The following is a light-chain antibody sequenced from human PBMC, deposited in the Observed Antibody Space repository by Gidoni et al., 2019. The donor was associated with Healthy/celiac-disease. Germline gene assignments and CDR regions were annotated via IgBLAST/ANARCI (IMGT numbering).Light chain of an antibody. V-gene: IGKV3-20*01. CDR2: GAS. CDR1: QSVSSSY. Sequence: LTQSPGTLSLSPGERATLSCRASQSVSSSYLAWYQQKPGQAPRLLIYGASSRATGIPDRFSGSGSGTDFTLTISRLEPEDFAVYYCQQYGSSPMYTFGQXTKLEIK. CDR3: QQYGSSPMYT. J-gene: IGKJ2*01.